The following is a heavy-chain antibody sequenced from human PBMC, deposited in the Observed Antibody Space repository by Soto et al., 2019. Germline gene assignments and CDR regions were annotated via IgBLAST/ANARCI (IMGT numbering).Heavy chain of an antibody. V-gene: IGHV3-30*18. CDR2: ISFDGSTK. Sequence: QVQLVESGGGVVQPGRSLRLSCAASGFTFRSYGMHWVRQTPGKGLEWVAVISFDGSTKYYADSVKGRFTVSRDNSKNTLYLQMNRLRGDDTAVYYCAKTCRDHGDSPNDYWGQGTLVTVSS. D-gene: IGHD4-17*01. J-gene: IGHJ4*02. CDR1: GFTFRSYG. CDR3: AKTCRDHGDSPNDY.